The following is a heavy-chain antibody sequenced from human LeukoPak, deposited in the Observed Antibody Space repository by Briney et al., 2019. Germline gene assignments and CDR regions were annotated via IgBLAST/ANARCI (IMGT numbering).Heavy chain of an antibody. Sequence: GGSLRLSCAASGFTFSSYGMSWVRQAPGKGLEWVSAISGSGGTTYYADSVKGRFTISRDNSKNTLYLQMNSLRVEDTALYYCAKEDSVNLDYWGQGTLVTVSS. CDR1: GFTFSSYG. CDR3: AKEDSVNLDY. J-gene: IGHJ4*02. D-gene: IGHD3/OR15-3a*01. CDR2: ISGSGGTT. V-gene: IGHV3-23*01.